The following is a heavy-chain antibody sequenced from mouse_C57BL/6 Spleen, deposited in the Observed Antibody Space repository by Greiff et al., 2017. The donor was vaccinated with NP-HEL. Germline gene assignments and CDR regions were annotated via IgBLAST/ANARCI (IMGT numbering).Heavy chain of an antibody. J-gene: IGHJ3*01. D-gene: IGHD2-5*01. V-gene: IGHV1-69*01. Sequence: QVQLQQPGAELVMPGASVKLSCKASGYTFTSYWMHWVKQRPGQGLEWIGEIDPSDSYTNYNQKFKGKSTLTVDKSSSTAYMQLSSLTSEESAVYYCARYDSNYVWFAYWGQGTLVTVSA. CDR1: GYTFTSYW. CDR3: ARYDSNYVWFAY. CDR2: IDPSDSYT.